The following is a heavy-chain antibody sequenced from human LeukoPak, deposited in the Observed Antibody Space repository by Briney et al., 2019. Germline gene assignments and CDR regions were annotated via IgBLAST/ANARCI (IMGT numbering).Heavy chain of an antibody. J-gene: IGHJ4*02. D-gene: IGHD3-16*01. CDR2: IYSGGNT. Sequence: GGSLGLSCAASGFTVSSNHMSWVRQAPGKGLEWVSVIYSGGNTYYADSVKGRFAISRDTSKNTLYLQMNSLRAEDTAVYYCARVTSGGYFVYWGQGTLVTVSS. CDR1: GFTVSSNH. CDR3: ARVTSGGYFVY. V-gene: IGHV3-66*01.